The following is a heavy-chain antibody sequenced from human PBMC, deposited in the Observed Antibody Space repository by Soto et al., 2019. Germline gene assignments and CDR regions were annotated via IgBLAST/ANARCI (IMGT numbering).Heavy chain of an antibody. CDR3: ATASKWELLRVDY. Sequence: GGSLRLSCAASGFTFSSYAVSWVRQAPGKGLEWVSAISGSGGSTYYADSVKGRFTISRDNSKNTLYLQMNSLRADDTAVYYCATASKWELLRVDYWGQGTLVTVSS. D-gene: IGHD1-26*01. J-gene: IGHJ4*02. CDR2: ISGSGGST. V-gene: IGHV3-23*01. CDR1: GFTFSSYA.